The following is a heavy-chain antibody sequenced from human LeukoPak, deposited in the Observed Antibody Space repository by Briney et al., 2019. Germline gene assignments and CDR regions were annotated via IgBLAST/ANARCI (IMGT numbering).Heavy chain of an antibody. CDR1: GFTFSSYG. D-gene: IGHD6-13*01. J-gene: IGHJ4*02. CDR3: ARRQYRSSWYYFDY. Sequence: GRSLRLSCAASGFTFSSYGMHWVRQAPGKGLVWVSGINSDGSTTNYADSVKGRFTISRDNAKNTLYLQMNSLRAEDTAVYYCARRQYRSSWYYFDYWGQGTLVTVSS. V-gene: IGHV3-74*01. CDR2: INSDGSTT.